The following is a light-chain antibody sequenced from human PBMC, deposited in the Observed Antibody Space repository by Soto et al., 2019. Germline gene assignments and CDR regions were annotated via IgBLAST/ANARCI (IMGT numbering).Light chain of an antibody. J-gene: IGLJ2*01. CDR3: ETWDSSLSGVV. Sequence: QSVLTQPPSVSAAPGQKVTVSCSGSSSNIGDNYVSWYQQLPGTAPKLLIYDNEKRPSGIPDRFSASRSGTSATLGITGLQTGDEADYYCETWDSSLSGVVFGGGTKLTVL. CDR1: SSNIGDNY. V-gene: IGLV1-51*01. CDR2: DNE.